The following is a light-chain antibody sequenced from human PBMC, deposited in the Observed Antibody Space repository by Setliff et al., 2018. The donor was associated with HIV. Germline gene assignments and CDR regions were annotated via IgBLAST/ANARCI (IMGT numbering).Light chain of an antibody. J-gene: IGLJ1*01. V-gene: IGLV3-21*03. CDR3: QVWDGSDQYV. CDR1: NIAIKS. CDR2: DDS. Sequence: SYELTQPPSVSVAPGKTARISCGGNNIAIKSVHWYQQKPGQAPVLVVYDDSDRPSGIPERFSGSNSENAATLTISRVEAGDEAAYYCQVWDGSDQYVFGAGTKVTVL.